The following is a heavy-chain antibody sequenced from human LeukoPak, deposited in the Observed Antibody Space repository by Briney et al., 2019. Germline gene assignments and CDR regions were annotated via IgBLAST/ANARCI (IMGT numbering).Heavy chain of an antibody. J-gene: IGHJ5*02. Sequence: SVKVSCKASGGTFSNHVFSWVRQAPGQGLEWMGATIPLFRISNYAQKFQGRVTITADESTSTVYMELSSLKSDDTAVYYCASDGQVGGVVSALRWLDPWGQGTLVTVSS. CDR3: ASDGQVGGVVSALRWLDP. D-gene: IGHD2-21*01. CDR1: GGTFSNHV. CDR2: TIPLFRIS. V-gene: IGHV1-69*01.